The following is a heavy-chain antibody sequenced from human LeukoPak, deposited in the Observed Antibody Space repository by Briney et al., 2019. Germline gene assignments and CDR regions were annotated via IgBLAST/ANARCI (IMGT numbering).Heavy chain of an antibody. D-gene: IGHD6-13*01. Sequence: ETLSLTCTVSGASVSSYYWTWIRQPPGKGLEWIGHMYYTVITNYNPSLKSRVTISINTSKNQFSLKLTSVTAADTAVYYCAKDFSSWYPGGYYFDYWGQGTLVTVSS. V-gene: IGHV4-59*02. J-gene: IGHJ4*02. CDR1: GASVSSYY. CDR2: MYYTVIT. CDR3: AKDFSSWYPGGYYFDY.